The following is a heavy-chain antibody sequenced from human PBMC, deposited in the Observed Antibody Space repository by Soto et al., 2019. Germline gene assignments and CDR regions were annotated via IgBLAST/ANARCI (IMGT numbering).Heavy chain of an antibody. CDR2: INPNSGGT. CDR1: GYTFTGYY. Sequence: ASVRVSCKASGYTFTGYYMHWVRQAPGQGLEWMGWINPNSGGTNYAQNFQGRVPMTRDTSISTAYMELSRLRSDDTAVYYCAREAPVPSTWAYNWFDPWGQGTLVTVSS. V-gene: IGHV1-2*02. J-gene: IGHJ5*02. CDR3: AREAPVPSTWAYNWFDP. D-gene: IGHD6-13*01.